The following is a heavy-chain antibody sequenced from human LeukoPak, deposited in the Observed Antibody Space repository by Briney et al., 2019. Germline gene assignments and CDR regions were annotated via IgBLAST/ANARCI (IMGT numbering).Heavy chain of an antibody. D-gene: IGHD6-13*01. CDR1: GFTFSSYC. V-gene: IGHV3-7*05. CDR2: IQDGSDK. Sequence: PGGSLRLSCVASGFTFSSYCMSWVRQAPGKGLEWVANIQDGSDKYYVDAVKGRFTIARDNAKNSLYLQMHSLRAEDTAVYYCVKDYSTIPAAANPLFDYWGQGALVTVSS. CDR3: VKDYSTIPAAANPLFDY. J-gene: IGHJ4*02.